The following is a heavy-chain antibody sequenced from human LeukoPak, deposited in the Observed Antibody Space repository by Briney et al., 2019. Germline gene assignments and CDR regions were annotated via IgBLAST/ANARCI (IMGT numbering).Heavy chain of an antibody. Sequence: GGSLRLSCAASGFTFSSYAMHWVRQAPGKGLEWVAVISYDGSNKYYADSVKGRFTISRDNSKNTLYLQMNSLRAEDTAVYYCVRDRLGDFYFDYWGQGTLVTVSS. CDR2: ISYDGSNK. CDR1: GFTFSSYA. J-gene: IGHJ4*02. CDR3: VRDRLGDFYFDY. D-gene: IGHD3-16*01. V-gene: IGHV3-30-3*01.